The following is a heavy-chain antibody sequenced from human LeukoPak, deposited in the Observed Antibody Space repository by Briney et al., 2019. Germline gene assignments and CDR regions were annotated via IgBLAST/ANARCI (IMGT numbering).Heavy chain of an antibody. D-gene: IGHD1-20*01. CDR1: GFTFSHYT. V-gene: IGHV3-21*01. CDR2: II. J-gene: IGHJ4*02. CDR3: ARDDNWNDKPFDH. Sequence: GGSLRLPCAASGFTFSHYTMNWVRQAPGKGLEWVSSIIHYADSVKGRFTISRDNANNSLYLQMSSLRAEDTALYYCARDDNWNDKPFDHWGQGALVTVSS.